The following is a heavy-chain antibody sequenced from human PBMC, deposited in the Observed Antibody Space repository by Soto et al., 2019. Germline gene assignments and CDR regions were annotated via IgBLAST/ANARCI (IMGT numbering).Heavy chain of an antibody. J-gene: IGHJ4*02. Sequence: QVQLVESGGGVDQPGRSLRLSCAASGFTFSSYGMHWVRQAPGKGLEWVAVTSYDGSYKYYADSVKGRFTISRDNSKNTLYLQMNSLRAEDTAVYYCAKETPYSGSPHFDYWGQGTLVTVSS. D-gene: IGHD1-26*01. V-gene: IGHV3-30*18. CDR1: GFTFSSYG. CDR3: AKETPYSGSPHFDY. CDR2: TSYDGSYK.